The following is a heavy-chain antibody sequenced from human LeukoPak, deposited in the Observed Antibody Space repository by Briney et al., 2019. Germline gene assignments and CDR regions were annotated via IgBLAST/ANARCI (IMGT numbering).Heavy chain of an antibody. CDR1: GFTFSSYA. CDR2: ISAGGGNT. J-gene: IGHJ4*02. V-gene: IGHV3-23*01. D-gene: IGHD3-9*01. Sequence: GGSLRLSCAASGFTFSSYAMSWVRQAPGNGLEWVSAISAGGGNTYYADSVKGRFTISRDNSKNTLWLQMDSLRAEDTAVYYCAKRGILTGSYTHFDYWGQGTLVTVSS. CDR3: AKRGILTGSYTHFDY.